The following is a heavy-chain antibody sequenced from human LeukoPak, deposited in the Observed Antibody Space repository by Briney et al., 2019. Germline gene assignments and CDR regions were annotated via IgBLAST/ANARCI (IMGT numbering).Heavy chain of an antibody. D-gene: IGHD6-19*01. CDR1: GGSISSSSYY. CDR3: ARRSSGGGLFDY. J-gene: IGHJ4*02. CDR2: IFYSGNI. Sequence: PSETLSLTCTASGGSISSSSYYWGWIRQPPGKGLEWIGGIFYSGNIYSNAALKSLVTISVDTSKNHFSLKLSSVTSADTAVYYCARRSSGGGLFDYWGQGTLVTVSS. V-gene: IGHV4-39*02.